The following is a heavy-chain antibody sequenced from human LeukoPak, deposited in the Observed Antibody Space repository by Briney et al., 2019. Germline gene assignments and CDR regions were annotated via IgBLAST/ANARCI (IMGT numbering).Heavy chain of an antibody. V-gene: IGHV3-30*03. CDR3: ARLHGNSGCHP. J-gene: IGHJ5*02. CDR1: GFSFNTFA. CDR2: ISYDGRDT. D-gene: IGHD3-22*01. Sequence: GGSLRLSCAASGFSFNTFAMHWVRQAPGKGPEWVAVISYDGRDTYYVDSVKGRFTISRDNSKNTLYLQMNSLRPDDMGVYYCARLHGNSGCHPWGQGTRVTVSS.